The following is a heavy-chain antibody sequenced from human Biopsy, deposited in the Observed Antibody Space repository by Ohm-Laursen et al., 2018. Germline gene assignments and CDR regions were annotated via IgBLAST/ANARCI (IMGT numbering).Heavy chain of an antibody. J-gene: IGHJ6*01. CDR2: IIAPSGTT. D-gene: IGHD3-22*01. V-gene: IGHV1-69*13. CDR1: GGTLSKYA. CDR3: ARTGTYYHDSSLYYLYGLEL. Sequence: GASVKVSCKPFGGTLSKYAMSWVRQAPGQGLEWLGVIIAPSGTTNNAQRFQGRLSITADESATSVYMELSSLTSEDTAVYYCARTGTYYHDSSLYYLYGLELWGQGDTVTVFS.